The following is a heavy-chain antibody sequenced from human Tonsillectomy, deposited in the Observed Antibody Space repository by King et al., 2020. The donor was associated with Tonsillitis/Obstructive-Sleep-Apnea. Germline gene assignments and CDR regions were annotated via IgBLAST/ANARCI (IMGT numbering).Heavy chain of an antibody. CDR1: GFTFDDYG. D-gene: IGHD6-13*01. Sequence: VQLVESGGGLVQPGGSLRLSCAASGFTFDDYGMSWVRQAPGKGLEWVSGINWNGGSTGYADSVKGRFTISRDNAKNSLYLQMNSLRAEDTALYYCARDGYSSSYYYYYMDVWGKGTTVTVSS. CDR2: INWNGGST. J-gene: IGHJ6*03. V-gene: IGHV3-20*04. CDR3: ARDGYSSSYYYYYMDV.